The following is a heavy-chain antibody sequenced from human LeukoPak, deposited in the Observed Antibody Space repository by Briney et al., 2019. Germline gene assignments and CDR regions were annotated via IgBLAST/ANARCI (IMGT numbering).Heavy chain of an antibody. J-gene: IGHJ6*02. V-gene: IGHV1-2*02. CDR2: SNPNSGVT. CDR1: GYTFIGYY. D-gene: IGHD3-10*01. CDR3: ATMVRETLRHGMDV. Sequence: ASVRVSCKASGYTFIGYYMHWVRQAPGQGLEWMGWSNPNSGVTNYAQKFQGRVTMTRDTSISTAYMELNRLRSDDTAVHYCATMVRETLRHGMDVWGQGTTVTVSS.